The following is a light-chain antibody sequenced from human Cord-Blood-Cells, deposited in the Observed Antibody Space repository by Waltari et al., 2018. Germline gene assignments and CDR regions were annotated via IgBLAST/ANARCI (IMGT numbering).Light chain of an antibody. J-gene: IGLJ3*02. CDR2: YDS. CDR1: NIRSKS. Sequence: SYVLTPPPSVSVAPGKTARITCGGNNIRSKSVHWYQQKPGQAPVLVIYYDSDRPSGIPERFSGSNSGNTATLTISRVEAGDEADYYCQVWDSSSDHRVFGGGTKLTVL. CDR3: QVWDSSSDHRV. V-gene: IGLV3-21*04.